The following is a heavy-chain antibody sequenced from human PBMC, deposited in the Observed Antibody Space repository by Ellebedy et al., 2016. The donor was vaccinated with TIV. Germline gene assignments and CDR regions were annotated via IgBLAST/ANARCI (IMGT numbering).Heavy chain of an antibody. CDR1: GFTFSSFT. D-gene: IGHD4-17*01. V-gene: IGHV3-7*01. Sequence: GESLKISCAASGFTFSSFTMNWVRQAPGKGLEWVANLRQDGDEKYYVDSVKGRFTISRDNAKNSLYLQMNGLRAEDTAVYYCARRGSYGDYAVQVNPWFDPWGQGTLVTVSS. J-gene: IGHJ5*02. CDR3: ARRGSYGDYAVQVNPWFDP. CDR2: LRQDGDEK.